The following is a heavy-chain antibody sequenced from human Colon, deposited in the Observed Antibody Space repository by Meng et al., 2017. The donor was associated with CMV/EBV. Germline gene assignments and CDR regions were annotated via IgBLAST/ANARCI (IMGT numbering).Heavy chain of an antibody. V-gene: IGHV3-74*01. D-gene: IGHD2-2*01. Sequence: GGSLRLSCAASGFNFRSYWMHWVRQAPGKGLVWVSRINSDGSSISYADSVGGRFTISRDNAKNTVYLQMNSLRAEDTAVYYCARDVFTTSSYDYWGQGTLVTVSS. J-gene: IGHJ4*02. CDR1: GFNFRSYW. CDR3: ARDVFTTSSYDY. CDR2: INSDGSSI.